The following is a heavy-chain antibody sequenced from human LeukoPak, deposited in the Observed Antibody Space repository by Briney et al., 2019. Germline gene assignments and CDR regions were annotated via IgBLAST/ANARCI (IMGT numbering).Heavy chain of an antibody. CDR3: ARDLSFGSLDF. D-gene: IGHD1-26*01. Sequence: GGSLRLSCAASGFILSTHGMHWVRQAPGKGLEWVAGVRYDGSREDYADSVKGRFTISRDMSKNTLNLQMNSLRVEDTAMFYCARDLSFGSLDFRGQGTLVTVSS. CDR2: VRYDGSRE. V-gene: IGHV3-33*01. CDR1: GFILSTHG. J-gene: IGHJ4*02.